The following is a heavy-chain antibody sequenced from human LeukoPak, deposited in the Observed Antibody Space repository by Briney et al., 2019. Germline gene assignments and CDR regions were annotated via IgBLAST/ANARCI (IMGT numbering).Heavy chain of an antibody. J-gene: IGHJ4*02. CDR1: GYTFTSYD. Sequence: ASVKVSCEASGYTFTSYDINWVRQATGQGLEWMGWMNPNSGNTGYAQKFQGRVTITRNTSISTAYMELSSLRSEDTAVYYCAREGYSYGSDYWGQGTLVTVSS. CDR2: MNPNSGNT. V-gene: IGHV1-8*03. D-gene: IGHD5-18*01. CDR3: AREGYSYGSDY.